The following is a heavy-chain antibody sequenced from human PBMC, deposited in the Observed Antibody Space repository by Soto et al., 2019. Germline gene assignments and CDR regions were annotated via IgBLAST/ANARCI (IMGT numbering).Heavy chain of an antibody. CDR1: GFTFTRYS. CDR3: ARESENLTSNFDY. CDR2: ISSTTNYI. V-gene: IGHV3-21*06. Sequence: GGSLRLSCAASGFTFTRYSMNWVRQAPGKGLEWVSSISSTTNYIYYGDSMKGRFTISRDNAKNSLYLEMNSLRAEDTAVYYCARESENLTSNFDYWGQGTLVTVSS. J-gene: IGHJ4*02.